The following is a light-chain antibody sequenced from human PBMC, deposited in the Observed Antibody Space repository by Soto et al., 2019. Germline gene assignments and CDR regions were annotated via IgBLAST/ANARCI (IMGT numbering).Light chain of an antibody. J-gene: IGKJ1*01. CDR3: QQYGNSPQT. Sequence: EIVLTQSPGTLSLSPGERATLSCRASQSVNSNYLGWYQQKYGQAPRLLIFGASNRATGIPDRFSGSGSGTDFTLTISRLEPEDFAVYYCQQYGNSPQTFGQGTKVDIK. V-gene: IGKV3-20*01. CDR1: QSVNSNY. CDR2: GAS.